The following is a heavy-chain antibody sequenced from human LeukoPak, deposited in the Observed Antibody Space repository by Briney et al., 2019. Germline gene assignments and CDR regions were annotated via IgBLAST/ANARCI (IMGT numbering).Heavy chain of an antibody. D-gene: IGHD5-24*01. CDR2: ITSSSTYT. Sequence: AGGSLRLSCEASGFTFRSYSMNWVRQAPGKGLEWVSSITSSSTYTYYTDSVKGRFTVSRDNAKNSLYLQMNSLRAEDTAVYYCAKGMGDAYNYRYYLDYWGQGTLVTVSS. CDR3: AKGMGDAYNYRYYLDY. CDR1: GFTFRSYS. V-gene: IGHV3-21*01. J-gene: IGHJ4*02.